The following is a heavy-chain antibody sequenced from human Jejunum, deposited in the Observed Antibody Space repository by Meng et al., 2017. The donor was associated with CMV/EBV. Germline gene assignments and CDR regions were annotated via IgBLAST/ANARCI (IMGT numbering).Heavy chain of an antibody. D-gene: IGHD3-16*01. V-gene: IGHV4-4*07. J-gene: IGHJ5*02. CDR1: GGPISGYY. Sequence: VLRHESGPGLVRSSETLSLTCSVSGGPISGYYWSWVRQPAGKRLEWIGRFHPGGTTNYNPSLENRITVSVDSSKNQFFLKLTSVTAADTAIYYCARECVGEAYDCQWNYWYDPWGRGTLVTVSS. CDR2: FHPGGTT. CDR3: ARECVGEAYDCQWNYWYDP.